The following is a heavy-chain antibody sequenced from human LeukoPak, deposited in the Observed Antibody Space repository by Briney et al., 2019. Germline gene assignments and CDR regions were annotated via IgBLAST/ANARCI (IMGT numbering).Heavy chain of an antibody. J-gene: IGHJ3*02. CDR3: ARYSVLRYFDDDAFDI. CDR1: GYTFTSYD. Sequence: VASVKVSCKASGYTFTSYDINWVRQATGQGLEWMGWMNPNSGNTGYAQKFQGRVTTTRNTSISTAYMELSSLRSEDTAVYYCARYSVLRYFDDDAFDIWGQGTMVTVSS. CDR2: MNPNSGNT. V-gene: IGHV1-8*01. D-gene: IGHD3-9*01.